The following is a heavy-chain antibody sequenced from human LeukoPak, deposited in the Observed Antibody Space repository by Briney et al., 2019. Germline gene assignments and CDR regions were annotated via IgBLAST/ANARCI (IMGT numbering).Heavy chain of an antibody. Sequence: PSETLSLTCTVSGGSISSSSYYWGWIRQPPGKGLEWIGSIYYSGSTYYNPSLKSRVTISADTSKNQFSLKVRSVTAADTAVYYCARGYAYGDTGSFDYWGQGALVTVSS. D-gene: IGHD4-17*01. CDR1: GGSISSSSYY. CDR2: IYYSGST. V-gene: IGHV4-39*01. J-gene: IGHJ4*02. CDR3: ARGYAYGDTGSFDY.